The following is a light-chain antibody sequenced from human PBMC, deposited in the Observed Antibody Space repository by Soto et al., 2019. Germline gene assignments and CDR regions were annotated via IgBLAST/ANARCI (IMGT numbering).Light chain of an antibody. V-gene: IGKV3-15*01. Sequence: EIVVKQCPATLSVSPGERDTLSCRASQSVRDNLAWYQHKPGQAPRLLMYGGSTRVTGLPARFRGSGSGTEFTLTISSLQPEDFATYYCQQSYSTPPLTFGGGTKVDIK. CDR2: GGS. J-gene: IGKJ4*01. CDR1: QSVRDN. CDR3: QQSYSTPPLT.